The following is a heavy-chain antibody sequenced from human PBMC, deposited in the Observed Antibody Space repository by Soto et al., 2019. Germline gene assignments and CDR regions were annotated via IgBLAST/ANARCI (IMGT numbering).Heavy chain of an antibody. Sequence: PGGSLRLSCAASGFTFSSYSMNWVRQAPGKGLEWVSYISSSSSTIYYADSVKGRFTISRDNAKNSLYLQMNSLRDEDTAVYYCARGEAVVVVAATLNWFDPWGQGTLVTVS. V-gene: IGHV3-48*02. CDR2: ISSSSSTI. CDR1: GFTFSSYS. CDR3: ARGEAVVVVAATLNWFDP. D-gene: IGHD2-15*01. J-gene: IGHJ5*02.